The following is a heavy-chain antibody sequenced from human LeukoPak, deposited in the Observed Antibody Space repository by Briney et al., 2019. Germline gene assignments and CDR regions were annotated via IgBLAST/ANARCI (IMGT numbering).Heavy chain of an antibody. CDR1: GGSISSYY. CDR3: ATSGGWELPHFDY. D-gene: IGHD1-26*01. J-gene: IGHJ4*02. CDR2: IYYSGST. V-gene: IGHV4-59*01. Sequence: SETLSLTCTVSGGSISSYYWSWIRQPPGKGLEWIGYIYYSGSTNYNPSLKSRVTISVDTSKNQFSLKLSSVTAADTAVYYCATSGGWELPHFDYWGQGTLVTVSS.